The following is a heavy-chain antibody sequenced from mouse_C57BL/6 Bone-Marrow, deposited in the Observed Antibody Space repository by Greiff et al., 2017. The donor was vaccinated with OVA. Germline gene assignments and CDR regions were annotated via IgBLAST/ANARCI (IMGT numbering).Heavy chain of an antibody. V-gene: IGHV1-42*01. Sequence: EVQLQQSGPELVKPGASVKISCKASGYSFTGYYMNWVKQSPEKSLEWIGEINPSTGGTTYNQKFKAKATLTVDKSSSTAYMQLKSLTSEDSAVYYCARSNSDYWGQGTTLTVSS. CDR3: ARSNSDY. CDR1: GYSFTGYY. J-gene: IGHJ2*01. CDR2: INPSTGGT.